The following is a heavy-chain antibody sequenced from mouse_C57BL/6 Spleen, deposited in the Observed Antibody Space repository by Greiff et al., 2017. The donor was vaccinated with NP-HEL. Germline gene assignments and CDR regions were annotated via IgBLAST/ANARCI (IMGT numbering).Heavy chain of an antibody. D-gene: IGHD1-1*01. Sequence: QVQLQQSGPGLVQPSQSLSITCTVSGFSLTSYGVHWVRQSPGKGLEWLGVIWSGGSTDYNAAFISRLSISNDNSKSQVFFKMNSLQDDDTAIYYCARPITAVVALYAMDYWGQGTSVTVSS. CDR1: GFSLTSYG. CDR3: ARPITAVVALYAMDY. V-gene: IGHV2-2*01. J-gene: IGHJ4*01. CDR2: IWSGGST.